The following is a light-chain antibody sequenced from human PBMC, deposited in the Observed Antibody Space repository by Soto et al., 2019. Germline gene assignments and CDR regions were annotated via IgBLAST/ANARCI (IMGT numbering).Light chain of an antibody. Sequence: EIVMTQSPATLSVSPGERATLSCRASQSVSSNLAWYQQKPGQAPRLLIYGASTRPTGIPASFSGSGSGTEFTLTISSLPSEDFAVYYCQQYNNWPWTFGQGTKVEIK. CDR3: QQYNNWPWT. V-gene: IGKV3-15*01. CDR2: GAS. J-gene: IGKJ1*01. CDR1: QSVSSN.